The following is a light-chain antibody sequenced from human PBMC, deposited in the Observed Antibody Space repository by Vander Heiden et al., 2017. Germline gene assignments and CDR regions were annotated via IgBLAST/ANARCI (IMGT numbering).Light chain of an antibody. Sequence: EIVLTQSPGTLSLSPGERATLSCRASQSVSSSYLAWYQQKPGQAPRLLIYGASSRATGIPDRFSGSGSGTDFTLTISRLEPEDFAVYYCQQDGSSPPYTFGQGTKMEMK. J-gene: IGKJ2*01. CDR3: QQDGSSPPYT. V-gene: IGKV3-20*01. CDR1: QSVSSSY. CDR2: GAS.